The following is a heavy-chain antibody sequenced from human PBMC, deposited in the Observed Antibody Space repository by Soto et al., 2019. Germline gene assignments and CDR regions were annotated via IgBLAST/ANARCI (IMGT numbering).Heavy chain of an antibody. V-gene: IGHV3-33*01. CDR1: GFTFSSYG. Sequence: GGSLRLSCAASGFTFSSYGMHWVRQAPGKGLEWVAVIWYDGSNKYYADSVKGRFTISRDNSKNTLYLQMNSLRAEDTAVYYCARDRPYYYGSGSYYNDFDYWGQGTLVTVSS. CDR2: IWYDGSNK. CDR3: ARDRPYYYGSGSYYNDFDY. D-gene: IGHD3-10*01. J-gene: IGHJ4*02.